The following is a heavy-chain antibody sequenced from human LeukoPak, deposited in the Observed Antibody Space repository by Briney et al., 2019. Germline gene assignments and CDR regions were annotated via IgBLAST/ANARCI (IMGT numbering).Heavy chain of an antibody. CDR3: ARAGCGGDCYWDY. D-gene: IGHD2-21*02. Sequence: GASVKVSCTSSGYTFTSYYMHWVRQAPGQGLELMGIINPSGGSTSYAQKFQGRVTMTRDRSTSTVYMELSSLRSEDTAVYYCARAGCGGDCYWDYWGQGTLVTVSS. CDR1: GYTFTSYY. J-gene: IGHJ4*02. V-gene: IGHV1-46*01. CDR2: INPSGGST.